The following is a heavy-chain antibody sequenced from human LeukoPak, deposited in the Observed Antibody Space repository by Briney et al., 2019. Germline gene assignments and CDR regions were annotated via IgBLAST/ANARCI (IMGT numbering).Heavy chain of an antibody. V-gene: IGHV3-23*01. J-gene: IGHJ4*02. Sequence: AGSLRLSCAASGFTFSSSVMSWVRQAPGKGLEWVSGISNSGSITYYADSVKGRFTISRDNSKNMLYLQMNSLRAEDTAVYYCAKGSFWGQGTLVTVSS. CDR1: GFTFSSSV. CDR3: AKGSF. CDR2: ISNSGSIT.